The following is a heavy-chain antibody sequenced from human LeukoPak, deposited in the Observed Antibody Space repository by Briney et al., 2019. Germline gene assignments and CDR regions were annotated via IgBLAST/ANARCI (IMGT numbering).Heavy chain of an antibody. CDR1: GFTSTNFA. D-gene: IGHD3-16*01. CDR2: IIVGSGAT. Sequence: TSVKVSCTASGFTSTNFAVQWVRQARGQRLEWIGWIIVGSGATKCAQDFQERVTITRDLSTSTLYMELRGLTSEDTAVYYCAADLSNPRMGASYLDSWGQGTLVTVSS. V-gene: IGHV1-58*01. CDR3: AADLSNPRMGASYLDS. J-gene: IGHJ4*02.